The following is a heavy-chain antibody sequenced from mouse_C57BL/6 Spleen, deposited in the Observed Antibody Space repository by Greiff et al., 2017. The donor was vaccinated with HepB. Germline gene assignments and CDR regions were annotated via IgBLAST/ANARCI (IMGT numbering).Heavy chain of an antibody. J-gene: IGHJ2*01. V-gene: IGHV1-69*01. CDR3: ASYGPRDYFDY. CDR1: GYTFTSYW. CDR2: IDPSDSYT. Sequence: QVQLQQPGAELVMPGASVKLSCKASGYTFTSYWMHWVKQRPGQGLEWIGEIDPSDSYTNYNQKFKGKSTLTVDKSSSTAYMQLSSLTSEDSAVYYCASYGPRDYFDYWGQGTTLTVSS. D-gene: IGHD1-1*02.